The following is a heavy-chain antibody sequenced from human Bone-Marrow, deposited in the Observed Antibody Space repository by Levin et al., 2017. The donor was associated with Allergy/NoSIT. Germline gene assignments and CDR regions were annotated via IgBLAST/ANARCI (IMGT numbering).Heavy chain of an antibody. CDR2: ITSSGDST. J-gene: IGHJ4*02. Sequence: SCAASGFTFRHYPMNWVRQAPGKGLEWVSCITSSGDSTYYADSVKGRFTISRDNAKNSLYLQLNRLGDEDTAMYYCARDPARGYYDSSGYSGDHWGQGTLVTVSS. V-gene: IGHV3-48*02. D-gene: IGHD3-22*01. CDR3: ARDPARGYYDSSGYSGDH. CDR1: GFTFRHYP.